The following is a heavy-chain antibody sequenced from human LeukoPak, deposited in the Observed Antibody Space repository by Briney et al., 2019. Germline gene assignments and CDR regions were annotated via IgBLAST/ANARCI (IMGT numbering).Heavy chain of an antibody. Sequence: ASVKVSCKASGYTLTGYYMHWVRHAPGQGLEWMGWINPNSGGTNYAQKFQGRVTMTRDTSISTAYMELSRLRSDDTAVYYCARVNPLYDILTGYYILDYWGQGTLVTVSS. CDR3: ARVNPLYDILTGYYILDY. CDR2: INPNSGGT. D-gene: IGHD3-9*01. CDR1: GYTLTGYY. V-gene: IGHV1-2*02. J-gene: IGHJ4*02.